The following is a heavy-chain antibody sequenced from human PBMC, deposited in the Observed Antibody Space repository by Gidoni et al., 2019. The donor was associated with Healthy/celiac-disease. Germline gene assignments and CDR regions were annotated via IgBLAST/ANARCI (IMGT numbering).Heavy chain of an antibody. Sequence: TLRESVLTQVQPTQTLSLTCTVTGSSLSTSRVSVGWVRQPPGKALEWLALIYWDDDKRYSPSLKSRLTITKDTSKNPVVLTMTNMDPVDTATYYCAHRRSSSWDNWFGPLGQGTLVPVLS. V-gene: IGHV2-5*02. CDR3: AHRRSSSWDNWFGP. D-gene: IGHD6-13*01. J-gene: IGHJ5*02. CDR2: IYWDDDK. CDR1: GSSLSTSRVS.